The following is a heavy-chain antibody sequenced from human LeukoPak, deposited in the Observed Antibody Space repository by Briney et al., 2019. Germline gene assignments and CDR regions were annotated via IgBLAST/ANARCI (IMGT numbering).Heavy chain of an antibody. CDR2: IKEDGFKK. D-gene: IGHD6-25*01. CDR1: GFTFSSYW. Sequence: GGSLRLSCVASGFTFSSYWMSWVRQAPGKGLEWVANIKEDGFKKNYVDSVKGRFTISRDNAKNSIYLQMNSLRAEDTAVYYCAKDRRLAAFDYGGQGTLVTVSS. J-gene: IGHJ4*02. CDR3: AKDRRLAAFDY. V-gene: IGHV3-7*03.